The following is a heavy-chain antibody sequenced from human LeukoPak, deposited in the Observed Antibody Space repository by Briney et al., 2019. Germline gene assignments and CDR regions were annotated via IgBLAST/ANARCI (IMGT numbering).Heavy chain of an antibody. J-gene: IGHJ6*02. Sequence: GGSLRLSCAASGFTFSSYATSWVRQAPGKGLEWVSAISGSGGSTYYADSVKGRFTISRDNSKNTLYLQMNSLRAEDTAVYYCAKAPSDYGDYYLLGFGMDVWGQGTTVTVSS. CDR1: GFTFSSYA. CDR2: ISGSGGST. D-gene: IGHD4-17*01. CDR3: AKAPSDYGDYYLLGFGMDV. V-gene: IGHV3-23*01.